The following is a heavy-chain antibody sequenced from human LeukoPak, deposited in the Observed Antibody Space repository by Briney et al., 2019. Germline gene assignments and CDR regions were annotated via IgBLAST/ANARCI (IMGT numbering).Heavy chain of an antibody. V-gene: IGHV4-59*12. CDR1: GGSISSYY. D-gene: IGHD3-22*01. J-gene: IGHJ5*02. Sequence: PSETLSLTCTVPGGSISSYYWSWIRQPPGKGLEWIGYIYYSGSTNYNPSLKSRVTISVDTSKNQFSLKLSSVTAADTAVYYCARRRIRVTMIVPREPIWFDPWGQGTLVTVSS. CDR2: IYYSGST. CDR3: ARRRIRVTMIVPREPIWFDP.